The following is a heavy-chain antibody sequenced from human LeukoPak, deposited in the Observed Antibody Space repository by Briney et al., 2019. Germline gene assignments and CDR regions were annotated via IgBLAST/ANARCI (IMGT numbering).Heavy chain of an antibody. CDR2: INTYNGNT. J-gene: IGHJ6*03. Sequence: ASVKVSCKTSGFSSLLYGLTWVRQAPGQGLEWMGWINTYNGNTNHAHKFRDRVSLTTDTSTNTAYLEVRGLRSNDTAVYFCAIPVKGAFFYYYMDVWGKGTTVTVSS. V-gene: IGHV1-18*01. D-gene: IGHD2-2*01. CDR1: GFSSLLYG. CDR3: AIPVKGAFFYYYMDV.